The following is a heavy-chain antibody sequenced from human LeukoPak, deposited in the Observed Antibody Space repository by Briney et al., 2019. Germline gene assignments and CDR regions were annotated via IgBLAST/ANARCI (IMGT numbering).Heavy chain of an antibody. J-gene: IGHJ3*02. CDR1: GFTFRSYW. CDR2: VKEDGSEK. CDR3: ATDSGLYSGGYYYAFDI. V-gene: IGHV3-7*05. Sequence: GGSLRLSCAASGFTFRSYWMSWVRQAPGKGLEWVANVKEDGSEKYYVESVKGRFTVSRDNAKNSLFLQMNSLKTEDSAVYYCATDSGLYSGGYYYAFDIWGQGTMVTVSS. D-gene: IGHD1-26*01.